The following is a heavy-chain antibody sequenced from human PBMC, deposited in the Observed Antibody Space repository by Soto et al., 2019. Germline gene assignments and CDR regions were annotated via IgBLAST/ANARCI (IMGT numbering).Heavy chain of an antibody. Sequence: GESLKISCKGSGYSFTSYWIGWVRQMPGKGLEWMGIIYPGDSDTRYSPSFQGQVTISADKSISTAYLQWSSLKASDTAMYYCARQRDSMIVVRNYFDYWGQGTLVTVSS. CDR3: ARQRDSMIVVRNYFDY. CDR1: GYSFTSYW. J-gene: IGHJ4*02. D-gene: IGHD3-22*01. CDR2: IYPGDSDT. V-gene: IGHV5-51*01.